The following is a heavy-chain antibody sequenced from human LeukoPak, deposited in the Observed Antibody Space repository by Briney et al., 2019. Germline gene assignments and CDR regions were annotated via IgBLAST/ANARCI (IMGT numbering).Heavy chain of an antibody. CDR3: AREATIKPYNFDY. Sequence: PGGSLRLSCAASGFTFSSYSMMWVRQAPGKGLEWVSYISSSSTTIHYANSAKGRFTISRDNAQNSLYLQMNNLRVEDTAVYYCAREATIKPYNFDYWGQGTLVTVSS. V-gene: IGHV3-48*04. J-gene: IGHJ4*02. D-gene: IGHD5-24*01. CDR1: GFTFSSYS. CDR2: ISSSSTTI.